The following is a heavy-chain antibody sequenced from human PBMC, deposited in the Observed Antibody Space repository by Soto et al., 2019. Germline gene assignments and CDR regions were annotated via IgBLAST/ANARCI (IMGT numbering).Heavy chain of an antibody. CDR2: ISYDGSNK. CDR3: AREVTVEQQLVRPMHYFDY. Sequence: QVQLVESGGGVVQPGRSLRLSCAASGFTFSSYAMHWVRQAPGKGLEWVAVISYDGSNKYYADSVKGQFTIPRDNYKNKLYLEMNSLRAEYTAVYYCAREVTVEQQLVRPMHYFDYWGQGTLVTVSS. J-gene: IGHJ4*02. D-gene: IGHD6-13*01. V-gene: IGHV3-30-3*01. CDR1: GFTFSSYA.